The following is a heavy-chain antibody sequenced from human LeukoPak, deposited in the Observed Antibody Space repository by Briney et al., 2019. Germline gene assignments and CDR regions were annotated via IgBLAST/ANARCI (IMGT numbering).Heavy chain of an antibody. Sequence: KPSETLSLTCTVSGYSISSGYYWSWIRQPPGKGLEWIGYIYYSGSTNYNPSLKSRVTISVDTSKNQFSLKLSSVTAADTAVYYCARGIAVAGTKYAHDSEPTDAFDIWGQGTMVTVSS. CDR2: IYYSGST. CDR3: ARGIAVAGTKYAHDSEPTDAFDI. J-gene: IGHJ3*02. D-gene: IGHD6-19*01. CDR1: GYSISSGYY. V-gene: IGHV4-61*01.